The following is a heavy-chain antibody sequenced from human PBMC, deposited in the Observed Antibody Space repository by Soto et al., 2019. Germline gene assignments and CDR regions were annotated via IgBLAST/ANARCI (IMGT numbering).Heavy chain of an antibody. D-gene: IGHD6-13*01. V-gene: IGHV4-61*01. CDR3: ARDKAGTGAFDI. Sequence: KTSETLSLTCTVSGGSVSSGSYYWSWIRQPPGKGLEWIGYIYYSGSTNYNPSLKSRVTISVDTSKNQFSLKLSSVTAADTAVYYCARDKAGTGAFDIWGQGTMVAVSS. CDR2: IYYSGST. CDR1: GGSVSSGSYY. J-gene: IGHJ3*02.